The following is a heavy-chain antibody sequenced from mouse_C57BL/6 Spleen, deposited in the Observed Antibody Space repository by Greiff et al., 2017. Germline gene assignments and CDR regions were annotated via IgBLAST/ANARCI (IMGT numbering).Heavy chain of an antibody. V-gene: IGHV1-20*01. D-gene: IGHD2-5*01. J-gene: IGHJ2*01. Sequence: VQLQQSGPELVKPGDSVKISCKASGYSFTGYFMNWVMQSHGKSLEWIGRINPYNGDTFYNQKLKGKATLTVDKSSSTAHMERRSLTSEDSAVYYCARSDYSNSYFDYWGQGTTLTVSS. CDR3: ARSDYSNSYFDY. CDR1: GYSFTGYF. CDR2: INPYNGDT.